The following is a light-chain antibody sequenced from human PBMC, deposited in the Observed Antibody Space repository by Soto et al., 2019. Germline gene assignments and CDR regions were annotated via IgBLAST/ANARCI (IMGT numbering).Light chain of an antibody. V-gene: IGKV1-39*01. Sequence: DIQMTQSPSSLSASVGDRVTITCRASQSISTYLNWYQQKPGKAPNLLIYAASSLQSGVPSRFSGRGSGTDFTLTISSLQPEDFATYYCQQSYSTLITFGQGTRLEIK. CDR2: AAS. J-gene: IGKJ5*01. CDR3: QQSYSTLIT. CDR1: QSISTY.